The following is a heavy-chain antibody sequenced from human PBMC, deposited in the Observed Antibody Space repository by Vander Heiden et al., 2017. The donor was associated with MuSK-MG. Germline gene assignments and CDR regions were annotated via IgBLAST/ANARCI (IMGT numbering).Heavy chain of an antibody. CDR1: GFAFASDS. Sequence: EVQLLEPGGGLGKRGGGLGLSLGASGFAFASDSSNRVRQAPGKGLEWVSSISRSSSYIYYADSLKGRVTISRDNAKNSLHLQLNSLRADDPAEYYCANRRDILTGSTELGFDYWGQGTLVTVSS. V-gene: IGHV3-21*01. J-gene: IGHJ4*02. CDR2: ISRSSSYI. D-gene: IGHD3-9*01. CDR3: ANRRDILTGSTELGFDY.